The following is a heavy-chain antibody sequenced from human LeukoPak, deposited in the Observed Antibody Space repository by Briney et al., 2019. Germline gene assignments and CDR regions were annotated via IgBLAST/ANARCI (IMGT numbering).Heavy chain of an antibody. D-gene: IGHD3-16*01. Sequence: ASVKVSCKASGYTFTNYIIHWVRQAPGQRLEWMGWINAGNGDTEHSHKFQGRVTSTRDTSASTAYMDLSSLRFEDTAVYYCARVVTRLREGAYQYDLDVWGQGTTVTVSS. CDR1: GYTFTNYI. J-gene: IGHJ6*02. CDR2: INAGNGDT. CDR3: ARVVTRLREGAYQYDLDV. V-gene: IGHV1-3*01.